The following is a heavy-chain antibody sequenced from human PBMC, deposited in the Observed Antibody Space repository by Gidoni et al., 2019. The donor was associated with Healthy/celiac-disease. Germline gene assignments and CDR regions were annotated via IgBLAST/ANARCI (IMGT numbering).Heavy chain of an antibody. CDR2: IYYSGST. CDR1: GGSVSSGRYY. CDR3: ATGAVVTPRDYYYGMDV. D-gene: IGHD2-21*02. J-gene: IGHJ6*02. Sequence: QVQLQESGPGLVKPSETLSLPCTVSGGSVSSGRYYWSWIRQPPGKGLEWIGYIYYSGSTNYNPSLKSRVTISVDTSKNQFSLKLSSVTAADTAVYYCATGAVVTPRDYYYGMDVWGQGTTVTVSS. V-gene: IGHV4-61*01.